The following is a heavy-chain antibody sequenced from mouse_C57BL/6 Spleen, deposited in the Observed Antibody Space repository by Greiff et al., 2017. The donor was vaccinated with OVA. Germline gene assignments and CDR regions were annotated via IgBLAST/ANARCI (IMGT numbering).Heavy chain of an antibody. CDR3: ARYVYGYDGDYAMDY. Sequence: EVQLQQSGPELVKPGASVKISCKASGYTFTDYYMNWVKQSHGKSLEWIGDINPNNGGTSYNQKFKGKATLTVDKSSSTAYMELRSLTSEDSAVYYCARYVYGYDGDYAMDYWGQGTSVTVSS. CDR2: INPNNGGT. J-gene: IGHJ4*01. CDR1: GYTFTDYY. V-gene: IGHV1-26*01. D-gene: IGHD2-2*01.